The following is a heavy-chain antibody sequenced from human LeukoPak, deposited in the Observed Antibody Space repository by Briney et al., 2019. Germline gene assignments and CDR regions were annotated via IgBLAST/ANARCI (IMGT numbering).Heavy chain of an antibody. Sequence: GGSLRLSCAASGFTFSSYSMNWVRQAPGKGLEWVSSISNSSSYIYYADSVKGRFTISRDNAKNSLYLQMNSLRAEDTAVYYCARDHYDSSGYSFDYWGQGTLVTVSS. J-gene: IGHJ4*02. CDR1: GFTFSSYS. CDR2: ISNSSSYI. D-gene: IGHD3-22*01. V-gene: IGHV3-21*01. CDR3: ARDHYDSSGYSFDY.